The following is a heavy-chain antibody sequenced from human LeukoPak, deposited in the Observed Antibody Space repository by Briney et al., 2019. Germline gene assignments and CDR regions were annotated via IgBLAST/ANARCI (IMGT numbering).Heavy chain of an antibody. D-gene: IGHD3-10*01. CDR1: GFTFSSYS. V-gene: IGHV3-7*01. CDR2: IKQDGSEK. J-gene: IGHJ4*02. Sequence: GGSLRLSCAASGFTFSSYSMNWVRQAPGKGLEWVANIKQDGSEKYYVDSVKGRFTISRDNAKNSLYLQMNSLRAEDTAVYYCARDRLGNYWGQGTLVTVSS. CDR3: ARDRLGNY.